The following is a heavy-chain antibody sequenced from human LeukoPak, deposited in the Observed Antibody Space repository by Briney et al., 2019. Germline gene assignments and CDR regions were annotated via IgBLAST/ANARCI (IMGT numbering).Heavy chain of an antibody. J-gene: IGHJ5*02. CDR3: ARDRVGATPWFDP. Sequence: PSETLSLTCTVSGGSISSGSYYWSWIRQPAGKGLEWIGRIYTSGSTNYNPPLKSRVTISVDTSKNQFSLKLSSVTAADTAVYYCARDRVGATPWFDPWGQGTLVTVSS. V-gene: IGHV4-61*02. D-gene: IGHD1-26*01. CDR1: GGSISSGSYY. CDR2: IYTSGST.